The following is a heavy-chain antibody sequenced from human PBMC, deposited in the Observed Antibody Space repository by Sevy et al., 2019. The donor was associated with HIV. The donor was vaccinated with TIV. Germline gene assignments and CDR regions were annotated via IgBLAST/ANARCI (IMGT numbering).Heavy chain of an antibody. D-gene: IGHD1-26*01. J-gene: IGHJ5*02. CDR1: GGSISSYY. CDR3: ARESPLGVEWELSRPQNWFDP. Sequence: SETLSLTCTVFGGSISSYYWNWIRQPPGKGLEWIGYIYYSGSTNYNPSLKSRVTISVDRSKNQFSLKLRSVTAAETAVYYCARESPLGVEWELSRPQNWFDPWGQGTLVTVSS. V-gene: IGHV4-59*01. CDR2: IYYSGST.